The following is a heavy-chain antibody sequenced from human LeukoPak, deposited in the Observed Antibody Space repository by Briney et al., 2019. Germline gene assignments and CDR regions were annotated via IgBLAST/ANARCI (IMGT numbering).Heavy chain of an antibody. CDR2: IYYSGST. D-gene: IGHD3-22*01. J-gene: IGHJ3*02. CDR1: GGSISSSSYY. CDR3: ACDSSGYYTSAFDI. V-gene: IGHV4-39*07. Sequence: PSETLSLTCTVSGGSISSSSYYWGWIRQPPGKGLEWIGSIYYSGSTYYNPSLKSRVTISVDTSKNQFSLKLSSVTAADTAVHYCACDSSGYYTSAFDIWGQGTMVTVSS.